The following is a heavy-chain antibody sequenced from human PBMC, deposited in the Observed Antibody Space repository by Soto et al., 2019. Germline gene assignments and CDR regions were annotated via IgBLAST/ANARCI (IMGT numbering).Heavy chain of an antibody. V-gene: IGHV4-59*01. J-gene: IGHJ4*02. D-gene: IGHD3-10*01. CDR3: ARESYYGSGATVVAY. CDR2: IYYSGTT. Sequence: QVQLQESGPGLVRPSETLSLTCTVSGGSISGYYWSWIRQPPGKGLEWIGWIYYSGTTSYNPSLNNRVTMSVDTSKNQIALKVNSVTAADTAVYYCARESYYGSGATVVAYWGQGTLVTVSS. CDR1: GGSISGYY.